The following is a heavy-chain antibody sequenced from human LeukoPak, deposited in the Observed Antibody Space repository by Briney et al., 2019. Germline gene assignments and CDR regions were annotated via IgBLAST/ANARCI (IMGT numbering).Heavy chain of an antibody. CDR1: GGSISSGSYY. V-gene: IGHV4-61*02. CDR3: ARWGTNQLLYPAFNWFDP. D-gene: IGHD2-2*02. CDR2: IYTSGST. J-gene: IGHJ5*02. Sequence: SQTLSLTCTVSGGSISSGSYYWSWIRQPAGKGLEWIGRIYTSGSTNYNPSLKSRVTISVDTSKYQFSLKLSSVTAADTAVYYCARWGTNQLLYPAFNWFDPWGQGTLVTVSS.